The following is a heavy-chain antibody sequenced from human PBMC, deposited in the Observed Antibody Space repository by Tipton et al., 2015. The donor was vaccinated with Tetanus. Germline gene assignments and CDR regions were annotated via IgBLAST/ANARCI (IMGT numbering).Heavy chain of an antibody. D-gene: IGHD2-15*01. CDR2: IYPGDSDT. CDR3: ARAHCSDGVCNFDF. J-gene: IGHJ4*02. V-gene: IGHV5-51*01. CDR1: GYIFTNYW. Sequence: QLVQSGGEVKKPGESLKISCKGSGYIFTNYWIGWVRQKPGKGLEWMGIIYPGDSDTRYSPSFQGQVTISVDKSINTAYLQWSSLKASDTSMSYCARAHCSDGVCNFDFWGQGALVTVAS.